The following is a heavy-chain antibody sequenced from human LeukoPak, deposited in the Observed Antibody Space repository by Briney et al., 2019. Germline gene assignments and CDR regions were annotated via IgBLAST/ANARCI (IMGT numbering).Heavy chain of an antibody. J-gene: IGHJ4*02. Sequence: SETLSLTCTVSGGSISSYYWSWIRQPPGKGLEWIGYIYYSGSTNYNPSLKSRVTISVDTSKNQFSLKLSSVTAADTAVYYCARTPTYYYDSSGYPYSYYFDYWGQGTLVTVSS. D-gene: IGHD3-22*01. V-gene: IGHV4-59*08. CDR1: GGSISSYY. CDR3: ARTPTYYYDSSGYPYSYYFDY. CDR2: IYYSGST.